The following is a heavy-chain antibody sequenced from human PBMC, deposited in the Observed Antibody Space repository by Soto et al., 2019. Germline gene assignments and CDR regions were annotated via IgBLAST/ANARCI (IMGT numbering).Heavy chain of an antibody. Sequence: LRLSFAPSGFTFSTYGMRWVRQAPGKGLEWVAVIWYDGSNQYYADSVKGRFTISRDNSKNVLYLQMNSLRAEDTAVYYCARDLGAFNYGSAYFDYWGQGTPVTVSS. D-gene: IGHD3-10*01. V-gene: IGHV3-33*01. CDR1: GFTFSTYG. CDR2: IWYDGSNQ. CDR3: ARDLGAFNYGSAYFDY. J-gene: IGHJ4*02.